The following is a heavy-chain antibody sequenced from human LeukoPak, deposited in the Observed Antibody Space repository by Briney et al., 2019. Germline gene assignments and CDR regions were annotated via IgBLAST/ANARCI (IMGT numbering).Heavy chain of an antibody. CDR1: GYSFTSYW. J-gene: IGHJ4*02. CDR2: IYPGDSDT. CDR3: ARFGVYCSSTSCWVDY. V-gene: IGHV5-51*01. Sequence: GESLKISCKGSGYSFTSYWIGWVRQMPGKGLEWMGIIYPGDSDTRYSPSFQGQVTISADKSISTAYLQWSSLKASDTAMYYCARFGVYCSSTSCWVDYWGQGTLSPPPQ. D-gene: IGHD2-2*01.